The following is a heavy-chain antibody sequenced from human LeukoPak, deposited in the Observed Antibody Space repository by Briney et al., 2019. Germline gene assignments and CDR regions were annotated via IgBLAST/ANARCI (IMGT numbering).Heavy chain of an antibody. CDR3: ARRRWFGELWY. Sequence: ASVKVSCKASGYTFTSYGISWVRQAPGQGLEWMGWINAGNGNTKYSQKFQGRVTITRDTSASTAYMELSSLRSEDTAVYYCARRRWFGELWYWGQGTLVTVSS. CDR1: GYTFTSYG. CDR2: INAGNGNT. D-gene: IGHD3-10*01. V-gene: IGHV1-3*01. J-gene: IGHJ4*02.